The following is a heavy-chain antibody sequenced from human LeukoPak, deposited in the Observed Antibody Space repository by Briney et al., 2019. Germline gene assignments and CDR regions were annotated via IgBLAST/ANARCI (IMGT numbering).Heavy chain of an antibody. CDR1: GFTFTYVW. D-gene: IGHD3-22*01. J-gene: IGHJ4*02. Sequence: PGGSLRLSCAASGFTFTYVWLNWVRQAPGKGLEWVGRIRSRTDAGTTDYAAPVKGRFTISRDDSKKTLYLQMNILKTEDTAVYYCAKGFGSYDSSDFDSWGQGTLVTVSS. V-gene: IGHV3-15*07. CDR3: AKGFGSYDSSDFDS. CDR2: IRSRTDAGTT.